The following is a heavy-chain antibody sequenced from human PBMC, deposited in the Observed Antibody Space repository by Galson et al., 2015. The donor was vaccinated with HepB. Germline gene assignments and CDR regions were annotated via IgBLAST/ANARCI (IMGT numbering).Heavy chain of an antibody. CDR1: GSTFTDYF. V-gene: IGHV1-2*02. Sequence: SVKVSCKASGSTFTDYFIHWVRQVPGQGFQWMGWINPNGGGTNYARMFQGRVIMTTDTSINTAYMEVSGLRSDDTATYYCATVNQGQLLAPFDSWGQGTLVTVSS. J-gene: IGHJ4*02. CDR2: INPNGGGT. CDR3: ATVNQGQLLAPFDS. D-gene: IGHD1-26*01.